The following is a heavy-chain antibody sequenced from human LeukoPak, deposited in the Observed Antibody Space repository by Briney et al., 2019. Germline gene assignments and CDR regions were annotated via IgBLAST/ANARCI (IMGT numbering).Heavy chain of an antibody. CDR1: GFTFSSYS. CDR2: ISSSSSYI. V-gene: IGHV3-21*01. Sequence: GGSLRLSCAASGFTFSSYSMNWVRQAPGKGLEWVSSISSSSSYIYYADSVKGRFTISRDNAKNSLYQQMNSLRAEDTAVYYCARDPLSSTSCPDYWGQGTLVTVSS. J-gene: IGHJ4*02. CDR3: ARDPLSSTSCPDY. D-gene: IGHD2-2*01.